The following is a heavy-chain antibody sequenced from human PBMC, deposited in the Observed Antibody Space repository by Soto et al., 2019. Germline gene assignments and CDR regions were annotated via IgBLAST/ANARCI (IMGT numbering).Heavy chain of an antibody. Sequence: QVHLVQSGAEVKKPGASVKVSCKASGYSLTSYDINWVRQATGQGLEWLGWMNPNSGNTGYAQKFQGRVTMTRDTSISTAYMELSSLRSEDTAVYYCARNLPNTGRFDNWGQGTLVTVSS. CDR1: GYSLTSYD. CDR2: MNPNSGNT. CDR3: ARNLPNTGRFDN. J-gene: IGHJ4*02. V-gene: IGHV1-8*01. D-gene: IGHD1-1*01.